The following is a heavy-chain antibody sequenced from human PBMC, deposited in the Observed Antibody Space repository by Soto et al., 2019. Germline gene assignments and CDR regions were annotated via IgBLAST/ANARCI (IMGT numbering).Heavy chain of an antibody. Sequence: SETLSLTCAVPGGSISSGGYSWSWIRQPPGKGLEWIGYIYHSGSTYYNPSLKSRVTISVDRSKNQFSLKLSSVTAADTAVYYCARDRKGDGYNYFDYWGQGTLVTVSS. V-gene: IGHV4-30-2*01. CDR1: GGSISSGGYS. CDR3: ARDRKGDGYNYFDY. D-gene: IGHD5-12*01. J-gene: IGHJ4*02. CDR2: IYHSGST.